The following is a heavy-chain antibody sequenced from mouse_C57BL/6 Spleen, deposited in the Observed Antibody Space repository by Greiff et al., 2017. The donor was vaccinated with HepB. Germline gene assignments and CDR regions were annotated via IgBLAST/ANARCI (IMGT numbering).Heavy chain of an antibody. D-gene: IGHD1-1*01. CDR1: GYAFSSYW. V-gene: IGHV1-80*01. CDR2: IYPGDGDT. J-gene: IGHJ2*01. Sequence: QVQLQQSGAELVKPGASVKISCKASGYAFSSYWMNWVKQRPGKGLEWIGQIYPGDGDTNYNGKFKGKAYMQLSSLTSKDSAVYFCARLGYYGSSYYFDYWGQGTTLTVSS. CDR3: ARLGYYGSSYYFDY.